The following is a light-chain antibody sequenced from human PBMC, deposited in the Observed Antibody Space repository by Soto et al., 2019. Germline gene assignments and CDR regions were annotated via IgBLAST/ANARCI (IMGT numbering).Light chain of an antibody. CDR3: SSYTITAIV. J-gene: IGLJ2*01. Sequence: QSALTQPASVFGSPGQSITISCTGVNGDIGDSSFVSWYQQHPGKAPKLLIYDVSDRPSGVSDRFSGSKSDNTASLTISGLQAEDEADYYCSSYTITAIVFGGGTQLTVL. V-gene: IGLV2-14*03. CDR2: DVS. CDR1: NGDIGDSSF.